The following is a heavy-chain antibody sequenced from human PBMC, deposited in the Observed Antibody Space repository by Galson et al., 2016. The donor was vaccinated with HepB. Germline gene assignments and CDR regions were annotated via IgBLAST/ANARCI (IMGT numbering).Heavy chain of an antibody. J-gene: IGHJ4*02. D-gene: IGHD6-6*01. CDR1: GFTFSTYG. Sequence: SLRLSCAASGFTFSTYGMHRVRQGPGKGLEWVAIISYDGSNKYYADSVKGRFTISRDNAKNFLFLQMSGLGAEDTAVYYCVRGGAARPDYWGQGILVTVSS. CDR2: ISYDGSNK. V-gene: IGHV3-30*03. CDR3: VRGGAARPDY.